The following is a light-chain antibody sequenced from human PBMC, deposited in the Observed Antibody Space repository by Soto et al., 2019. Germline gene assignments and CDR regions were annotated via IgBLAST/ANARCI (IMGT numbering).Light chain of an antibody. CDR3: PQLNSYPYT. CDR2: KAS. J-gene: IGKJ2*01. CDR1: QSISNW. Sequence: DIQMTQSPSTLSASVGDRVTITCRASQSISNWLAWYQQKPGKAPKLLICKASSLESGVPSRFSGSGSGTKFPLNIRSLAAYGFATYYCPQLNSYPYTFGQGTKLEIK. V-gene: IGKV1-5*03.